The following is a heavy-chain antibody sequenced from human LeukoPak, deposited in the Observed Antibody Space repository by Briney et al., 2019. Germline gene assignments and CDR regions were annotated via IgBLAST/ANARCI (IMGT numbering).Heavy chain of an antibody. CDR3: ARGRGYDRTGYVYYFDF. CDR2: ISAYNGNT. D-gene: IGHD3-22*01. Sequence: ASVKVSCKASGYTFTSYGISWVRQAPGQGLEWMGWISAYNGNTNYAQKLQGRVTMTTDTSTSTAYMELRSLRSDDTAVYYCARGRGYDRTGYVYYFDFCGQGTLVTVSS. V-gene: IGHV1-18*01. J-gene: IGHJ4*02. CDR1: GYTFTSYG.